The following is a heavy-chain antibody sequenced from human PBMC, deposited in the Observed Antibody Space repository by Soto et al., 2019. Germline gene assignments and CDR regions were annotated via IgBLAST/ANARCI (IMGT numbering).Heavy chain of an antibody. V-gene: IGHV3-30*18. J-gene: IGHJ4*02. CDR3: AKAAYSGSSTTFDY. D-gene: IGHD1-26*01. CDR2: ISYDGSNK. Sequence: WWSLRLSCSASVFTFSSYGMHWFRQAPGKGLEWVAVISYDGSNKYYADSVKGRFTISRDNSKNTLYLQMNSLRAEDTAVYYCAKAAYSGSSTTFDYWGQGTLVTVSS. CDR1: VFTFSSYG.